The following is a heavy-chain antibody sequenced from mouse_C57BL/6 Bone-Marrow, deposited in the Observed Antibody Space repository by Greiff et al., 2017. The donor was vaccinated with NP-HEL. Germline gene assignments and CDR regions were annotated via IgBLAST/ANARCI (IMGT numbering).Heavy chain of an antibody. V-gene: IGHV1-15*01. CDR2: IDPETGGT. CDR1: GYTFTDYE. Sequence: QVHVKQSGAELVRPGASVTLCCKASGYTFTDYEMHWVKQTPVHGLEWIGAIDPETGGTAYNQKFKGKAILTADKSSSTAYMELRSLTSEDSAVYYCTTLNTTQGYFDVWGTGTTVTVSS. CDR3: TTLNTTQGYFDV. D-gene: IGHD1-1*01. J-gene: IGHJ1*03.